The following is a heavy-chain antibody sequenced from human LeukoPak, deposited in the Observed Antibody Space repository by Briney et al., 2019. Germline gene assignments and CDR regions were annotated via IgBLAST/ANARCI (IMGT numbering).Heavy chain of an antibody. CDR1: GGSISSYY. V-gene: IGHV4-59*08. D-gene: IGHD3-22*01. J-gene: IGHJ2*01. CDR3: ASQDYYDSSGTYWYFDL. CDR2: IYYSGST. Sequence: SETLSLTCSVSGGSISSYYWSWIRQPPGKGLEWIGYIYYSGSTNYNPSLKSRVTISVDTSKNQFSLKLSSVTAADTAVYYCASQDYYDSSGTYWYFDLWGRGTLVTVSS.